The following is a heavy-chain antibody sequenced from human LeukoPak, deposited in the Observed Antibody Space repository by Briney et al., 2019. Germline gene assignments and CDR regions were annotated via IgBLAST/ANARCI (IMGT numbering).Heavy chain of an antibody. CDR3: TTSSSWPGAFDI. CDR2: IKSKADGGTT. J-gene: IGHJ3*02. D-gene: IGHD6-13*01. V-gene: IGHV3-15*01. Sequence: GGSLRLSCAASGFTFSNAWMSWVRQAPGKGLEWVGRIKSKADGGTTDYAAPVKGRFTISRDDSKNTLYLQMNSLKTEDTAVYYCTTSSSWPGAFDIWGQGTMVTVSS. CDR1: GFTFSNAW.